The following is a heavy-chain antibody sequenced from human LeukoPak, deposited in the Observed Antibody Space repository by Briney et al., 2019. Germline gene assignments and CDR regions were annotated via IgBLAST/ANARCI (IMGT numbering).Heavy chain of an antibody. CDR3: TRHNYYYGDYMGY. V-gene: IGHV3-73*01. J-gene: IGHJ4*02. D-gene: IGHD4-17*01. Sequence: GGSLRLSCAASGFTFSGSAMHWVRQASGKGLEWVGRIRSKANSYATAYAASVKGRFTISRDDSKNTAYLQMNSLKTEDTAVYYCTRHNYYYGDYMGYWGQGTLVTVSS. CDR1: GFTFSGSA. CDR2: IRSKANSYAT.